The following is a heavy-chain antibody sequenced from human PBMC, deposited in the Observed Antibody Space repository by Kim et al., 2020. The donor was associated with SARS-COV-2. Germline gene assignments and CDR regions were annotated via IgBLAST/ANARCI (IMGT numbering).Heavy chain of an antibody. D-gene: IGHD6-13*01. CDR1: GFTFSSFA. CDR3: VRDCYVDAAVGLRGFYFYSGLDV. V-gene: IGHV3-23*01. CDR2: VGGSGGST. J-gene: IGHJ6*02. Sequence: GGSLRLSCAASGFTFSSFAMSWVRQALGKGLEWVSHVGGSGGSTYYADSVKGRFTISRDNSKNMVYLQLNSLRAEDTAVYFCVRDCYVDAAVGLRGFYFYSGLDVWGQGTTVTVSS.